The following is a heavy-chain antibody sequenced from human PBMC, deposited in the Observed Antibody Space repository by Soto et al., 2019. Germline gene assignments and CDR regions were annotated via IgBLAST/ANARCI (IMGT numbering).Heavy chain of an antibody. J-gene: IGHJ6*02. CDR2: IYTSGST. D-gene: IGHD3-9*01. Sequence: SETLSLTCTVSGGSISSYYWSWIRQPAGKGLEWIGRIYTSGSTNYNPSLKSRVTMSVDTSKNQFSLKLSSVTAADTAVYYCAREPSLTGYYYYYYGMDVWGQGTTVTVSS. V-gene: IGHV4-4*07. CDR3: AREPSLTGYYYYYYGMDV. CDR1: GGSISSYY.